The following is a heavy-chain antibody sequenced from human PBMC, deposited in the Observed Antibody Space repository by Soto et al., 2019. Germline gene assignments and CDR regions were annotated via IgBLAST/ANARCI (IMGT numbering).Heavy chain of an antibody. D-gene: IGHD2-2*01. J-gene: IGHJ4*02. CDR3: ARDYCSTSSCFDY. Sequence: GGSLRLPFTTSGFIFNNYPMHWVRQAPGKGLEWVAAIWYDGSKKYYVDSVKGRFTISRDTSKKMVYLQMNSLRVEDTAVYYCARDYCSTSSCFDYWGQGTPVTVSS. CDR2: IWYDGSKK. V-gene: IGHV3-33*01. CDR1: GFIFNNYP.